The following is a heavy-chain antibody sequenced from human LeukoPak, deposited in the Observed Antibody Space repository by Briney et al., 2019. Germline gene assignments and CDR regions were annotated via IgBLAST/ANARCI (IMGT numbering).Heavy chain of an antibody. D-gene: IGHD3-3*01. CDR3: TTLLEWLDRVFDY. V-gene: IGHV3-15*01. J-gene: IGHJ4*02. CDR1: GFTLSNAW. CDR2: IKSKTDGGTT. Sequence: PGGSLRLSCAASGFTLSNAWMSWVRQAPGKGLEWVGRIKSKTDGGTTDYAAPVKGRFTISRDDSKNTLYLQMNSLKTEDTAVYYCTTLLEWLDRVFDYWGQGTLVTVSS.